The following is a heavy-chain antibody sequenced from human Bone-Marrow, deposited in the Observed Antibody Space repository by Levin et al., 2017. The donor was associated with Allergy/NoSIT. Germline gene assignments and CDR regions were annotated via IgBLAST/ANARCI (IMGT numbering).Heavy chain of an antibody. D-gene: IGHD3-16*02. V-gene: IGHV3-7*03. CDR1: GFTFSDYW. CDR3: ARDGDRRESFRSFDY. Sequence: QLGESLKISCAASGFTFSDYWMSWVRQAPGKGLEWVANIRQDGNEKFHLDSVKGRFTISRDNTKNSLYLQMDSLTADDTAVYYCARDGDRRESFRSFDYWGQGTLITVSS. CDR2: IRQDGNEK. J-gene: IGHJ4*02.